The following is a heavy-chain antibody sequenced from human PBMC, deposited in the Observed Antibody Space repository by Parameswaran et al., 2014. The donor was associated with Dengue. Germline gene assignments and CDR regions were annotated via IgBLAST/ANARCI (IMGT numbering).Heavy chain of an antibody. CDR3: ARITEPWPAAPNHWFDP. CDR2: IFSNGEK. Sequence: VRQAPGKALEWLAHIFSNGEKSYSTSLKSRLTISKDTSKSQVVLTMTNMDPVDTATYFCARITEPWPAAPNHWFDPWGQGTLVTISS. J-gene: IGHJ5*02. D-gene: IGHD2-2*01. V-gene: IGHV2-26*01.